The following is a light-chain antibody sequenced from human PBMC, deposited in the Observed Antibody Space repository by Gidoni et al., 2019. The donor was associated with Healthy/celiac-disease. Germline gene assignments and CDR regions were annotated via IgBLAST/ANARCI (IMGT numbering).Light chain of an antibody. Sequence: SYELTQPPSVSVSPGLTASITCSGDKLGNKFACWYQQKSGQSPVLVIYQDNKRPSGIPERFSGSNSGNTATLTISGTQAMDEADYYCQAWDSSTGVFGGGTKLTVL. J-gene: IGLJ3*02. CDR3: QAWDSSTGV. CDR1: KLGNKF. V-gene: IGLV3-1*01. CDR2: QDN.